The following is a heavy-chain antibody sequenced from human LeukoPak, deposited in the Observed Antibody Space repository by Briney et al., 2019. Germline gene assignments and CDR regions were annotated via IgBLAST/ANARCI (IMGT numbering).Heavy chain of an antibody. CDR1: GFTFSNYG. CDR2: IWSDGSNK. Sequence: GRSLSLSCAASGFTFSNYGMHWVRQAPGKGPEWVAVIWSDGSNKQYADSARGRFTISRDNSKNTLYLQMNCARADDTAVYYCARVTMVAGASYNCFVVWGQGTLVTVSA. CDR3: ARVTMVAGASYNCFVV. V-gene: IGHV3-33*01. D-gene: IGHD2-15*01. J-gene: IGHJ5*02.